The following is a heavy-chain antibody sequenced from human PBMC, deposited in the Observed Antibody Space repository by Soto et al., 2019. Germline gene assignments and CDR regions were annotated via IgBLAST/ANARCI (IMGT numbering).Heavy chain of an antibody. CDR3: AKDLSSDSSSWYGNYYGMDV. CDR2: ISGSGGST. V-gene: IGHV3-23*01. J-gene: IGHJ6*02. D-gene: IGHD6-13*01. Sequence: GGSLRLSCAASGFTFSSYAMSWVRQAPGKGLKWVSAISGSGGSTYYADSVKGRFTISRDNSKNTLYLQMNSLRAEDTAVYYCAKDLSSDSSSWYGNYYGMDVWGQGTTVTVSS. CDR1: GFTFSSYA.